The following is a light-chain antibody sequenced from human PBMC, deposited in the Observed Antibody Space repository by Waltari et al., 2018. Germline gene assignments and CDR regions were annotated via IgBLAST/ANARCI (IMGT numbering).Light chain of an antibody. V-gene: IGKV4-1*01. CDR3: QQYYSSPQT. CDR1: QSVSYSSNNKNY. J-gene: IGKJ1*01. CDR2: WAA. Sequence: DIVMTQSPDSLAVSLGERATINCKSIQSVSYSSNNKNYLAWYQQRPGQPPRLLIYWAATRESGVPDRFSGSGSGTDFTLTISSLQAEDVAVYFCQQYYSSPQTFGQGTKVEIK.